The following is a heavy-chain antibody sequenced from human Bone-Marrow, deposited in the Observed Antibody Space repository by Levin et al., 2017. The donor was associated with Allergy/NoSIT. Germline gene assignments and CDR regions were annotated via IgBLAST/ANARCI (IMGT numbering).Heavy chain of an antibody. CDR1: GFTFSSYA. V-gene: IGHV3-23*01. CDR3: AKKRGGAYYYASYHHRDAFDS. D-gene: IGHD3-10*01. J-gene: IGHJ4*02. Sequence: GESLKISCEASGFTFSSYAMSWVRQAPGKGLEWVSTITKSGDNPDYVDSVRGRFTISRDNSNNTLFLQMSSLRAEDTAVYFCAKKRGGAYYYASYHHRDAFDSWGQGTLVTVSS. CDR2: ITKSGDNP.